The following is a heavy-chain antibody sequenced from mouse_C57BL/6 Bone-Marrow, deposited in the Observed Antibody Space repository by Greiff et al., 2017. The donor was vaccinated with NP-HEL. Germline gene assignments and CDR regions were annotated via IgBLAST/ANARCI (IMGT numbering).Heavy chain of an antibody. CDR2: ISYSGST. CDR3: ARWGDYYSNYGWYFDV. D-gene: IGHD2-5*01. Sequence: EVKVVESGPGLAKPSQTLSLTCSVTGYSITSDYWNWIRKFPGNKLEYMGYISYSGSTYYNPSLKSRISITRDTSKNQYYLQLNSVTTEDTATYYCARWGDYYSNYGWYFDVWGTGTTVTVSS. CDR1: GYSITSDY. V-gene: IGHV3-8*01. J-gene: IGHJ1*03.